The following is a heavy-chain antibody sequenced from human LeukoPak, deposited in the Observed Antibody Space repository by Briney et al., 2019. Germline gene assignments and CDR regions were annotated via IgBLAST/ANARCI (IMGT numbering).Heavy chain of an antibody. CDR2: IYYSGST. CDR3: ARVRYCSGGSCYFRGREFDY. J-gene: IGHJ4*02. V-gene: IGHV4-38-2*02. Sequence: SETLSLTCTVSGYSITSGYYWGWIRQPPGKGPEWIGSIYYSGSTFYNPSLKSRVTISVDTSKNQFSLKLSSVTAADTALYYCARVRYCSGGSCYFRGREFDYWGQGTLVTVSS. D-gene: IGHD2-15*01. CDR1: GYSITSGYY.